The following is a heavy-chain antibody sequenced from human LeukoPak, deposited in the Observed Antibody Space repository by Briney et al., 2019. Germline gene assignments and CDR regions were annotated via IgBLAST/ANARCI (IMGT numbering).Heavy chain of an antibody. V-gene: IGHV4-4*07. Sequence: SETLSLTCTVSGDSISDYSWNWIRQPARKGLEWIGRIYASGSTNYNPSLKSRLTMSVDTSKNQFSPKLSSVTAADTAVYYCARGIAAAAGILDYWGQGTLVTVSS. CDR3: ARGIAAAAGILDY. D-gene: IGHD6-13*01. CDR2: IYASGST. J-gene: IGHJ4*02. CDR1: GDSISDYS.